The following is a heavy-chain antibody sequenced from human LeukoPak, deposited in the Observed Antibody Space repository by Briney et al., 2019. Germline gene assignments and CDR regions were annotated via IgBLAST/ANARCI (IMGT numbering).Heavy chain of an antibody. Sequence: PSESLSLTCTVSGGSISSSSYYWGWIRQPPGKGLEWIESIYYSGSTYYNPSLKSRVTISVDTSKNQFSLKLSSVTAADTAVYYCARLISGYQRFDYWGQGTLVTVSS. J-gene: IGHJ4*02. CDR3: ARLISGYQRFDY. V-gene: IGHV4-39*01. CDR1: GGSISSSSYY. D-gene: IGHD3-10*01. CDR2: IYYSGST.